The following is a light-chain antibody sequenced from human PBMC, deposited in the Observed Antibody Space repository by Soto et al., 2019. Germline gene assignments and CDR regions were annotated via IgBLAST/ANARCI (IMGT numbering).Light chain of an antibody. CDR1: QGISSS. Sequence: DRQMTPSPSSVSASVGDRVNITCLACQGISSSLAWYQQKPGKAPKLLIYTASSLRSGVPSRFIGCGSGTDFSLTIRSLQPEDFATYYCQQANSFPLTFGGGTKVDIK. V-gene: IGKV1D-12*01. CDR2: TAS. J-gene: IGKJ4*01. CDR3: QQANSFPLT.